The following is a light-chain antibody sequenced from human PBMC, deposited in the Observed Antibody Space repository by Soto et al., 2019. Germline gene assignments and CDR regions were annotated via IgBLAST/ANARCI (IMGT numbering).Light chain of an antibody. CDR2: GAS. V-gene: IGKV1D-12*01. Sequence: IQVTHSPSSVSASVGDRVTSTCXASQDIAGYLAWYQHKPGRTPELLIHGASRLQSGVPARFSGSGSGTDFTLSINSLQPEDFATYYCQQAYSCPITFGQGTRLEIK. CDR1: QDIAGY. CDR3: QQAYSCPIT. J-gene: IGKJ5*01.